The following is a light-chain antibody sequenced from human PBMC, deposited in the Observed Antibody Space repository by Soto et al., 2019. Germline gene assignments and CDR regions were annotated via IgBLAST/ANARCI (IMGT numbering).Light chain of an antibody. Sequence: QSALTQPASVSASPGQSITISCTGSSRDVGTYKYVSWYQHHPGKAPKLMIYDVTNRPSGVSNRFSGSKSGNTASLIISGLQTEDEDDYYCSSYTTSSTLVFGGGTKVTVL. CDR1: SRDVGTYKY. CDR3: SSYTTSSTLV. CDR2: DVT. V-gene: IGLV2-14*03. J-gene: IGLJ2*01.